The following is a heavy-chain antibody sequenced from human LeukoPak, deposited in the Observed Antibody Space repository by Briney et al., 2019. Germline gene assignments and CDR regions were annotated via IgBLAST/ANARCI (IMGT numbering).Heavy chain of an antibody. CDR1: EFTFDNYA. V-gene: IGHV3-23*01. J-gene: IGHJ4*02. Sequence: PGGSLRLSCAASEFTFDNYAMSWVRQAPGKGLERVSVISGSGYYSYYADSVKGRFTVSRDNSKTTLYLQMNSLRADDTAVYYCAEGGPTGSNYFDFWGQGTLVTVSS. CDR3: AEGGPTGSNYFDF. CDR2: ISGSGYYS. D-gene: IGHD1-26*01.